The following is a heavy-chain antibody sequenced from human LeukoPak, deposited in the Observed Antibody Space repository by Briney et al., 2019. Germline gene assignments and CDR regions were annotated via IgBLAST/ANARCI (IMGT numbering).Heavy chain of an antibody. CDR2: IGGSGSTT. CDR1: GFTFSSYA. D-gene: IGHD1-1*01. Sequence: PGGSLRLSCAASGFTFSSYAMSWVRQAPGKGLEWVSSIGGSGSTTHYAESVKGRFTISRDSSKNTLYLQMNSLRAEDTAVYYCAKAPPYKKYFDYWGQGTLVTVSS. J-gene: IGHJ4*02. CDR3: AKAPPYKKYFDY. V-gene: IGHV3-23*01.